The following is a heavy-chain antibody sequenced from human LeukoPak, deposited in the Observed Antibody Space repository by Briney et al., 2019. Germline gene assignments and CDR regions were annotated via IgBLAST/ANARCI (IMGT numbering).Heavy chain of an antibody. V-gene: IGHV3-53*05. CDR3: ARDPRALWPLTVPHY. J-gene: IGHJ4*02. CDR1: GFTVSSNY. CDR2: IYSGGST. D-gene: IGHD3-10*01. Sequence: PGGSLRLSCAASGFTVSSNYMSWVRQAPGKGLEWVSVIYSGGSTYYADSVKGRFTISRDNSKNTLYLQMNSLRAEDTAVYYCARDPRALWPLTVPHYWGQGTLVTVSS.